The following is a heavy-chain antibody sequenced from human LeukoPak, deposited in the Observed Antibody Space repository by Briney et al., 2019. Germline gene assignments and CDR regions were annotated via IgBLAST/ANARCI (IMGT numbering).Heavy chain of an antibody. J-gene: IGHJ6*03. CDR1: GYTFTGYY. CDR2: INPNSGVT. V-gene: IGHV1-2*06. D-gene: IGHD2-2*01. CDR3: ARDPTTYCSSASCHYYYYYMDV. Sequence: ASVKVSCKASGYTFTGYYVHWVRQAPGQGLEWMGRINPNSGVTNYAQKFQGRVTMTRDTPISTAYMELSRLRSDGTAVYYCARDPTTYCSSASCHYYYYYMDVWGKGTTVTVSS.